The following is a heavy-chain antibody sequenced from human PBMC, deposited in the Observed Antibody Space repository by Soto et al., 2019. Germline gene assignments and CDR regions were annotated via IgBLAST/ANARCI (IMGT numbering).Heavy chain of an antibody. CDR1: GDSVSSNSAA. Sequence: PSQPLSLTCAISGDSVSSNSAAWNWIRQSPSRGLEWLGRTYYTSKWYNDYAVSVKSRITINPDTSKNQFSLQLNSVTPEDTAVYYCARPRDSSGYTKPLNGAFDIWGQGTMVTVSS. CDR3: ARPRDSSGYTKPLNGAFDI. J-gene: IGHJ3*02. D-gene: IGHD3-22*01. CDR2: TYYTSKWYN. V-gene: IGHV6-1*01.